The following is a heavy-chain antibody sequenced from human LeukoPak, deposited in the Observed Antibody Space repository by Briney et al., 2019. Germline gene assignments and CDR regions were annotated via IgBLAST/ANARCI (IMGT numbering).Heavy chain of an antibody. CDR1: GFTFIGSW. CDR2: INEGGSVI. V-gene: IGHV3-74*01. J-gene: IGHJ4*02. CDR3: VRDLILTWTPGDDFDH. Sequence: GSLRLSCAAPGFTFIGSWMHWVRQAPGKGLEWVSRINEGGSVISYADSVKGRFTISRENAKNTVYLQMDNLRAEDTAVYYCVRDLILTWTPGDDFDHWGQGTLVTVSS. D-gene: IGHD3-16*01.